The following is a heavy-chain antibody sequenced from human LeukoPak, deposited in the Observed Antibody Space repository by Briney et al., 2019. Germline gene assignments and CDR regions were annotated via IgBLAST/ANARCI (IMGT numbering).Heavy chain of an antibody. D-gene: IGHD4-17*01. J-gene: IGHJ4*02. CDR3: ASTTGDY. V-gene: IGHV4-59*08. CDR2: IYDSGRT. Sequence: SETLSLTCTVSGGSISSNYWSWIRQPPGKGLEWIGYIYDSGRTNYNPSLKSRVTISGDTSKNQFSLKLSSVTAADTAVYYCASTTGDYWGQGTLVTVSS. CDR1: GGSISSNY.